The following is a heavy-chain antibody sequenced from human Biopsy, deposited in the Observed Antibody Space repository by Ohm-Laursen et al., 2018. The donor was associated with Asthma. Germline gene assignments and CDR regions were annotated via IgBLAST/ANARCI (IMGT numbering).Heavy chain of an antibody. J-gene: IGHJ4*02. V-gene: IGHV3-74*01. Sequence: SLRLSCTASGFSFSTYWMHWVRQAPGKGLVWVARINSDGSSLSYADSVKGRFTVSRDNAKNTLYLQMNSLRGEDTAVYYCAVLGRITNAYWGQETLVTVSS. D-gene: IGHD1-20*01. CDR2: INSDGSSL. CDR3: AVLGRITNAY. CDR1: GFSFSTYW.